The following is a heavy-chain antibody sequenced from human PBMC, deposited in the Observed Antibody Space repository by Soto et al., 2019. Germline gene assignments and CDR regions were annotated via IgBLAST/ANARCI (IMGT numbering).Heavy chain of an antibody. CDR2: INPNSGGT. CDR3: ARGIAAAGTRYYYYGMDV. V-gene: IGHV1-2*04. CDR1: GYTFTGYY. D-gene: IGHD6-13*01. J-gene: IGHJ6*02. Sequence: QVQLVQSGAEVKKPGASVKVSCKASGYTFTGYYMHWVRQAPGQGLEWMGWINPNSGGTNSAQKFQGWVTMTRETSISTAYMELSRLRSDDTAVYYCARGIAAAGTRYYYYGMDVWGQGTTVTVSS.